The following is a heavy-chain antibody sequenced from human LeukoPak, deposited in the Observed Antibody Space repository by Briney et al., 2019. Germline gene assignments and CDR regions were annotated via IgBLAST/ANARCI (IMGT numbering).Heavy chain of an antibody. Sequence: SETLSLTCTVSGDSLRKSTFYWVWIRQPPGKGLEWIGSIYYSEGADYNPSLQSRVTISVDTSKNEFSLKVRSVTAADTAVYYCARDTTRIQLWLRYYGMDVWGQGTTVTVSS. CDR3: ARDTTRIQLWLRYYGMDV. CDR2: IYYSEGA. J-gene: IGHJ6*02. V-gene: IGHV4-39*07. D-gene: IGHD5-18*01. CDR1: GDSLRKSTFY.